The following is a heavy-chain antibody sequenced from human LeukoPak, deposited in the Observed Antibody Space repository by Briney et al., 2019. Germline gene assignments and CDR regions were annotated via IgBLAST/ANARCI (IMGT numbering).Heavy chain of an antibody. D-gene: IGHD2-15*01. CDR1: GFTFSNCG. CDR2: ISHDGSNN. CDR3: AKVRVGTAHFDY. Sequence: GGSLRLSCAASGFTFSNCGMHWVRQAPGKGLEWVVVISHDGSNNNYADSVKGRFTISRDNSKNTLYLQMNSLRPEDTAVYYCAKVRVGTAHFDYWGQGTLVTVSS. J-gene: IGHJ4*02. V-gene: IGHV3-30*18.